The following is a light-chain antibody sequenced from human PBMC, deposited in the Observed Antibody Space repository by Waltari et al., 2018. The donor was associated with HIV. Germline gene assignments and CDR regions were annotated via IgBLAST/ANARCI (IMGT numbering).Light chain of an antibody. Sequence: DIQMTQSPSSLSASVGDRVTITCRASQSISSYLNWYQQKSGKAPKLLIYGASSLRSGVPSRISGSGSGTNFTLTISSLQPDDFATYHCQQTYGTPRVTFGPGTKVDIK. J-gene: IGKJ3*01. CDR3: QQTYGTPRVT. CDR2: GAS. V-gene: IGKV1-39*01. CDR1: QSISSY.